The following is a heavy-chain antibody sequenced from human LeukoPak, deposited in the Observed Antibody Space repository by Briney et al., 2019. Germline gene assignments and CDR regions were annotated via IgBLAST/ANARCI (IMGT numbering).Heavy chain of an antibody. CDR1: GYTFTGYY. Sequence: EASVKVSCKASGYTFTGYYMHWVRQAPGQGLEWMGWINPNSGGTNYAQKFQGRVTMTRDTSISTAYMELSRLRSDDTALYYCARDLRYCSGGSCYGRYGYWGQGTLVTVSS. D-gene: IGHD2-15*01. CDR2: INPNSGGT. J-gene: IGHJ4*02. CDR3: ARDLRYCSGGSCYGRYGY. V-gene: IGHV1-2*02.